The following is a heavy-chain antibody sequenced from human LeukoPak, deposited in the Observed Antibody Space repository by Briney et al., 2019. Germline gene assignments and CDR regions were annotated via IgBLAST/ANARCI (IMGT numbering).Heavy chain of an antibody. V-gene: IGHV3-48*01. J-gene: IGHJ4*02. CDR3: AKGYNSRAGTTDCCPLDY. CDR2: ISSSSSTI. CDR1: GFTFSSYS. D-gene: IGHD2-21*02. Sequence: PGGSLRLSCAASGFTFSSYSMNWVRQAPGKGLEWVSYISSSSSTIYYADSVKGRFTISRDNSRNTLYLQVNSLRAEDTAVYYCAKGYNSRAGTTDCCPLDYWGQGTLVTVSS.